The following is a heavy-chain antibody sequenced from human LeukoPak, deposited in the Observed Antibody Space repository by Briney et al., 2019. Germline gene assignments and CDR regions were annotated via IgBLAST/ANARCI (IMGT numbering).Heavy chain of an antibody. CDR2: ISYDGSNK. J-gene: IGHJ4*02. CDR1: GFTFSSYA. Sequence: GRSLRLSCAASGFTFSSYAMHWVRQAPGKGLEWVAVISYDGSNKYYADSVKGRFTISRDNSKNTLYLQMNSLRAEDTAVYYCARVAGSMITFGEKEEGGQGTLVTVSS. CDR3: ARVAGSMITFGEKEE. D-gene: IGHD3-16*01. V-gene: IGHV3-30-3*01.